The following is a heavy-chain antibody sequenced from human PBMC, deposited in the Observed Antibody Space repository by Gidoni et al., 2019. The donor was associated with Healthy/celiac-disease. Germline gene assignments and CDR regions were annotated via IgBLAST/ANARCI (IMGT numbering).Heavy chain of an antibody. CDR3: ARPDLTGEYYFNY. Sequence: QLQLLQSGAEVKQPAASVKVSSKASGYTFTSYYMHWVRQAHGRGLEWMGIINPGGGSTSYAQKFRGRVTMTRDTSTSTVYMELSSLRSEDTAVYYCARPDLTGEYYFNYWGQGTLVTVSS. CDR1: GYTFTSYY. CDR2: INPGGGST. J-gene: IGHJ4*02. V-gene: IGHV1-46*01. D-gene: IGHD7-27*01.